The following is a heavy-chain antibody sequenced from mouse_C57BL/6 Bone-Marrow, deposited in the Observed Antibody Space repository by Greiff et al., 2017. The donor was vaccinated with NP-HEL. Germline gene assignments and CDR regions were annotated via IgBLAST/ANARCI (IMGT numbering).Heavy chain of an antibody. CDR1: GFTFSDYG. Sequence: EVQLQESGGGLVQPGGSLSLSCAASGFTFSDYGMAWVRQAPRKGPEWVAFISNLAYSIYYADTVSGPFPFSRENAKNTLYLEMSSLRSEDTAMYYCARHGRFYAMDYWGQGTSVTVSS. CDR3: ARHGRFYAMDY. V-gene: IGHV5-15*01. J-gene: IGHJ4*01. CDR2: ISNLAYSI.